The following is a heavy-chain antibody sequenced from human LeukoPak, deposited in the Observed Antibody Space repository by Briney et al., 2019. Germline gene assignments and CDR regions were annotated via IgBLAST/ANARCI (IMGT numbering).Heavy chain of an antibody. Sequence: GGSLRLSCAASGFTVSSNYMSWVRQAPGKGLEWVSLIYSGDSAYYADSVKGRFTISRDNSKNTLYLQMNSLRAEDTAVYYCARGYCSGGRRYWIDYWGQGTLVTVSS. CDR1: GFTVSSNY. D-gene: IGHD2-15*01. CDR3: ARGYCSGGRRYWIDY. V-gene: IGHV3-53*01. CDR2: IYSGDSA. J-gene: IGHJ4*02.